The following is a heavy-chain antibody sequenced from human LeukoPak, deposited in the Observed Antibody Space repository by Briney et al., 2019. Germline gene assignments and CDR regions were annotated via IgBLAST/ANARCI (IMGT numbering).Heavy chain of an antibody. D-gene: IGHD2-2*01. V-gene: IGHV3-11*01. Sequence: GGSLRLSCAASGFTFSDYYMSWIRQAPGEGLEWVSYISSSGSTIYYADSVKGRFTISRDNAKNSLYLQMNSLRAEDTAVYYCARERASTSCFDYWGQGTLVTVSS. CDR2: ISSSGSTI. CDR1: GFTFSDYY. J-gene: IGHJ5*01. CDR3: ARERASTSCFDY.